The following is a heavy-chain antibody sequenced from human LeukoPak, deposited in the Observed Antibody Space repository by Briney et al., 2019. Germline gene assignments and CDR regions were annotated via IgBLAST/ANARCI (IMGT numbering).Heavy chain of an antibody. CDR3: ARSPHYDSSGYYGY. CDR2: ISAYNGNT. J-gene: IGHJ4*02. Sequence: ASVKVSCKASGYTFTSYGISWVRQAPGQGLEWMGWISAYNGNTNYAQKLQGRVTMTTDTSTSTAYMELRSLRSDDTAVYYCARSPHYDSSGYYGYWGQGTLVTVSS. D-gene: IGHD3-22*01. V-gene: IGHV1-18*01. CDR1: GYTFTSYG.